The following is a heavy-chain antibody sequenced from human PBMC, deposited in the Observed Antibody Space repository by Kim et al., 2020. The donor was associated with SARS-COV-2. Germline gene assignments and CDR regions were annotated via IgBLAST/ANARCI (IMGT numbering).Heavy chain of an antibody. CDR1: GFPFSSYW. Sequence: GGSLRLSSAASGFPFSSYWMSWVRQAPGKGLEWVATIKQDGSEKKYVDSVKGRFTISRDNVKNSLYLQMNSLRAEDTAVYYCARDPADPWGQGTLVTVSS. CDR2: IKQDGSEK. D-gene: IGHD2-2*01. J-gene: IGHJ5*02. CDR3: ARDPADP. V-gene: IGHV3-7*01.